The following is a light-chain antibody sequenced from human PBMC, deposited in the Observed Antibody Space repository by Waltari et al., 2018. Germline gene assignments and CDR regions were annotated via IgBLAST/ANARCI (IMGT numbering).Light chain of an antibody. CDR1: QSIGNY. CDR3: QQSYSTPNT. V-gene: IGKV1-39*01. CDR2: AAS. J-gene: IGKJ4*01. Sequence: DIQLTQSPSSLSASVVDRVTITCRASQSIGNYLYWYQQKPGKAPKLLIYAASSLQSGVPSRFSGSGSGTEFTLTISSLQPEDFATYYCQQSYSTPNTFGGGTKVEIK.